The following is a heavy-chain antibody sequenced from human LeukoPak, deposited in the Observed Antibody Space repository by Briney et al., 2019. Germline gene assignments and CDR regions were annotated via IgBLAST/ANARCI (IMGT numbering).Heavy chain of an antibody. CDR3: ASNIAVSLDGFDP. Sequence: GASVKVSCKGSGYTFTNYYIHWVRQAPGQGLVWMGRVNPRSGDTKYAHGFEGRVFMTRDTSISTAFMEVRGLRPDDTAVYFCASNIAVSLDGFDPWGQGTLVTVSS. CDR2: VNPRSGDT. V-gene: IGHV1-2*02. D-gene: IGHD6-19*01. CDR1: GYTFTNYY. J-gene: IGHJ5*02.